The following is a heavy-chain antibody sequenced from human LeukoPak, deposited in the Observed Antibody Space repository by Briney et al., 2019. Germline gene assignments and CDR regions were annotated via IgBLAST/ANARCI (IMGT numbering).Heavy chain of an antibody. D-gene: IGHD3-10*01. CDR3: ARETLWFIDY. V-gene: IGHV3-48*01. Sequence: GGSLRLSCAASGFSFSIYSMNWVRQAPGKGLEWLSYISSGSGTKYYADSVKGRFTISRDNAKNSLYLQMNNLRAEDTAVYYCARETLWFIDYWGQGTLVTVSS. J-gene: IGHJ4*02. CDR2: ISSGSGTK. CDR1: GFSFSIYS.